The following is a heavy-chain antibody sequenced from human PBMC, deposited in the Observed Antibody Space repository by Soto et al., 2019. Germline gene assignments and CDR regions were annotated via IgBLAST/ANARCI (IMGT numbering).Heavy chain of an antibody. D-gene: IGHD3-3*01. CDR1: GYTFTTFG. CDR3: AREGYYDFRRGYPLDY. Sequence: QVQLVQSGAEVKKPGASVTVSCTASGYTFTTFGISWVRQAPGQGLEWMGWISPYNGNTNYAQKLQGRVTMTTATSTRTAYLELRSLRSDDTAMYYCAREGYYDFRRGYPLDYWGQGTLVTVSS. CDR2: ISPYNGNT. J-gene: IGHJ4*02. V-gene: IGHV1-18*01.